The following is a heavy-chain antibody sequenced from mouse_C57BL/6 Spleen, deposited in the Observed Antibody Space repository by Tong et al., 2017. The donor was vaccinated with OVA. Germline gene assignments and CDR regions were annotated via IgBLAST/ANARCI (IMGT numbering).Heavy chain of an antibody. CDR2: ISSGSSTI. V-gene: IGHV5-17*03. CDR3: ARGGQYYFDY. CDR1: GFTFSDYG. Sequence: EVQLQESEGGLVKPGGSLKLSCAASGFTFSDYGMHWVRQAPEKGLEWVAYISSGSSTIYYADTVKGRFTISRDNAKNNLYLQMSHLKSEDTAMYYCARGGQYYFDYWGQGTTLTVSS. D-gene: IGHD6-1*01. J-gene: IGHJ2*01.